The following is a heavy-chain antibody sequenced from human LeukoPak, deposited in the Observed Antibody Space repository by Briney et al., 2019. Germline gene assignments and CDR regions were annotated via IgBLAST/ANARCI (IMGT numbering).Heavy chain of an antibody. CDR2: VSGSGGST. CDR1: GFIFSSYV. V-gene: IGHV3-23*01. J-gene: IGHJ6*02. CDR3: AKDLEQQLPLYSAMDV. D-gene: IGHD6-13*01. Sequence: GGSLRLSCAASGFIFSSYVMSWVRQAPGKGLEWVSTVSGSGGSTYYADSVKGRFTISRDNSKNTLYLQMNSLRAEDTAVYYCAKDLEQQLPLYSAMDVWGQGTTVTVSS.